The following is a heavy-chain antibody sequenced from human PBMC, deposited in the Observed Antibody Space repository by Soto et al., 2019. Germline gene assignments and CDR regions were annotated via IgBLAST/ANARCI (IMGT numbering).Heavy chain of an antibody. CDR1: GVTVSSNY. J-gene: IGHJ6*03. D-gene: IGHD3-3*01. CDR2: IYSGGST. Sequence: PGGSLRLACAASGVTVSSNYMSWVRQDPGKGLEWVSVIYSGGSTYYADSVKGRFTISRHNSKNTLYRQMNSLRAEDTAVYYCARDRSPYDFWSGYYGGDYYYYMDVWGKGTTVTVSS. V-gene: IGHV3-53*04. CDR3: ARDRSPYDFWSGYYGGDYYYYMDV.